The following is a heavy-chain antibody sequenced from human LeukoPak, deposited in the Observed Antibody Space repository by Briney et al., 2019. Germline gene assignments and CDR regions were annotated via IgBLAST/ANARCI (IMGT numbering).Heavy chain of an antibody. CDR1: GYTFTGYY. CDR2: INPNSGGI. J-gene: IGHJ6*03. CDR3: ARDHEGAGYSYGNSYYYYYMDV. V-gene: IGHV1-2*06. D-gene: IGHD5-18*01. Sequence: ASVKVSCKASGYTFTGYYMHWVRQAPGQGLEWMGRINPNSGGINYAQKFQGRVTMTRDTSISTAYMELSRLRSDDTAVYYCARDHEGAGYSYGNSYYYYYMDVWGKGTTVTVSS.